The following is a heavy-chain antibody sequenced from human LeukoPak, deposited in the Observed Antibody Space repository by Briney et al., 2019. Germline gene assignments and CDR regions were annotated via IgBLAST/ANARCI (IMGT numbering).Heavy chain of an antibody. V-gene: IGHV3-21*01. Sequence: PGGSLRLSCAVSGFTFSSYRMSWVRQAPGKGLEWVSSSSTSSSSKYYADSVKGRFTVSGDNAKNSLDLQMNSLRAEDTAVYYCARWDDLFLIDFWGQGTLVTVSS. J-gene: IGHJ4*02. CDR3: ARWDDLFLIDF. CDR1: GFTFSSYR. D-gene: IGHD3-9*01. CDR2: SSTSSSSK.